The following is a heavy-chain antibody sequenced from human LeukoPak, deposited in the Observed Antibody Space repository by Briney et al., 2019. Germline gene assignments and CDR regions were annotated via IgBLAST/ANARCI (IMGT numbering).Heavy chain of an antibody. CDR3: ARAISSGWYRY. V-gene: IGHV4-39*01. CDR1: GGSIRSSYYY. CDR2: IYDSGST. J-gene: IGHJ4*02. Sequence: SETLSLTCTVSGGSIRSSYYYWGWIRQPPGKGLEWIGSIYDSGSTYYNPSLKSRVTISVDTSKNQFSLKLNSVTAADTAVYYCARAISSGWYRYWGQGTLVTVSS. D-gene: IGHD6-19*01.